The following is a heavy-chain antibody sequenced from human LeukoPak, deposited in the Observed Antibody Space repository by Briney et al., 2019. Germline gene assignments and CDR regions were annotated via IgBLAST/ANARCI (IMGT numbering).Heavy chain of an antibody. CDR2: ISSSSSYI. V-gene: IGHV3-21*01. D-gene: IGHD6-6*01. J-gene: IGHJ6*03. CDR3: ARTYSSSAVPYYYYYMDV. CDR1: GFTFSSYS. Sequence: GGSLRLSCAASGFTFSSYSMNWVRQAPGKGLEWVSSISSSSSYIYYADSVKGRFTISRDNAKNSLYLQMNSLRAEDTAVYYCARTYSSSAVPYYYYYMDVWGKGTTVTVSS.